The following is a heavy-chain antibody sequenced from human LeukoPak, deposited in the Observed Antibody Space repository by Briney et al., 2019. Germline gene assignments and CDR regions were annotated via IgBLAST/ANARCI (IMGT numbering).Heavy chain of an antibody. J-gene: IGHJ4*02. Sequence: GGSLRLSCAASGFTFSNYWMHWVRQAPGKGLVWVSRINSDARSTSYADSVKGRFTISRDNAKNTLYLQMNSLRAEDTAVYYCARFIAAPYYFDYWGRGTLVTVSS. V-gene: IGHV3-74*01. D-gene: IGHD6-13*01. CDR1: GFTFSNYW. CDR2: INSDARST. CDR3: ARFIAAPYYFDY.